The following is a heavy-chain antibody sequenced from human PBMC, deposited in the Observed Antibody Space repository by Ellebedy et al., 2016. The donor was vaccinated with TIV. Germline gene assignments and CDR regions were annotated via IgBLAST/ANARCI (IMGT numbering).Heavy chain of an antibody. V-gene: IGHV3-7*01. D-gene: IGHD3-10*01. J-gene: IGHJ5*02. Sequence: PGGSLRLSCAASGFTFSSYWMSWVRQAPGKGLEWVANIKEDGSEKYYVDSVKGRFTISRENAKNSLYLQMNSLRAEDTAVYYCARVPWGSGAVNWFDPWGQGTLVTVSS. CDR3: ARVPWGSGAVNWFDP. CDR1: GFTFSSYW. CDR2: IKEDGSEK.